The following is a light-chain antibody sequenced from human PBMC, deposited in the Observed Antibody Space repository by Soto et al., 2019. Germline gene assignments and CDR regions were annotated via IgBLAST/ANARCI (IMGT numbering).Light chain of an antibody. CDR2: EDN. Sequence: NFMLTQPHSMSESPGKTVTISCTRSSGSIASNYVQWYQQRPGSAPTTVIYEDNQRPSGVPDRFSGSIDSSSNSASLTISGLKTEDEADYYCQSYDSSNHNVVFGGGTKLTVL. J-gene: IGLJ2*01. CDR1: SGSIASNY. CDR3: QSYDSSNHNVV. V-gene: IGLV6-57*04.